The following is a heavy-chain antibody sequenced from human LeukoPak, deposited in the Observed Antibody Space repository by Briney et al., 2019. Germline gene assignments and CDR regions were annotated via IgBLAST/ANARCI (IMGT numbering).Heavy chain of an antibody. CDR2: ISADNGNT. V-gene: IGHV1-18*04. CDR3: ARDRRGDSAYDGEGFHY. Sequence: GASVTVSCTASGFTFKNYGCSWVRQAPGKGLQWMGWISADNGNTKYAQNLRGRAIMTTDRSTGTAYVELTTLRSDDTAVYYCARDRRGDSAYDGEGFHYWGEGTLVTVSS. CDR1: GFTFKNYG. D-gene: IGHD5-12*01. J-gene: IGHJ4*02.